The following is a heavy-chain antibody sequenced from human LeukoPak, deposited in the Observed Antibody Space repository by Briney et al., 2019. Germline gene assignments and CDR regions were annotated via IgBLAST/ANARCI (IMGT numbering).Heavy chain of an antibody. CDR2: ISSSTSYI. D-gene: IGHD1-26*01. CDR1: GFTFSSYA. V-gene: IGHV3-21*01. CDR3: ARVWGVGATLGVFDI. J-gene: IGHJ3*02. Sequence: GGSLRLSCAASGFTFSSYAMNWGRPAPGEGLEWGSSISSSTSYIFYADSMKGRFTISRDNAKNSLYLQMNSLRAEDTAVYYCARVWGVGATLGVFDIWGQGTMVTVSS.